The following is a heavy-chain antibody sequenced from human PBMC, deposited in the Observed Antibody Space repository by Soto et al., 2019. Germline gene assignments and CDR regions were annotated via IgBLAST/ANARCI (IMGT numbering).Heavy chain of an antibody. V-gene: IGHV1-46*01. CDR2: INPSGGST. J-gene: IGHJ4*02. D-gene: IGHD2-2*01. CDR1: GYTFTSYY. CDR3: VKDHGPYHLNFEF. Sequence: GASVKVSCKASGYTFTSYYMHWVRQAPGQGLEWMGIINPSGGSTSYAQKFQGRVTMTRDTSTSTVYMELSSLRPEDTAIYYCVKDHGPYHLNFEFWGRGTLVTVSS.